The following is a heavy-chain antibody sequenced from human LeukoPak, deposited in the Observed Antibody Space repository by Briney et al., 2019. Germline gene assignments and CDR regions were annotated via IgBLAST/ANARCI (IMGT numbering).Heavy chain of an antibody. CDR2: TYYRSKWYN. Sequence: SQTLSLTCAISGDSVSSNGAAWNWIRQSPSRGLEWLGRTYYRSKWYNDYAVSVKSRITINPDTSKNQFSLQLNSVTPEDTAVYYCARGREVLRFLEWLPKDNWFDPWGQGTLVTVSS. CDR1: GDSVSSNGAA. J-gene: IGHJ5*02. D-gene: IGHD3-3*01. CDR3: ARGREVLRFLEWLPKDNWFDP. V-gene: IGHV6-1*01.